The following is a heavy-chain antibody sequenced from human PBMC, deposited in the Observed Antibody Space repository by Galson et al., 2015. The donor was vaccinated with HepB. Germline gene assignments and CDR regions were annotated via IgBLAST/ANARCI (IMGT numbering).Heavy chain of an antibody. J-gene: IGHJ4*02. Sequence: SVKVSCKASGNTFTGYFVHWVRQAPGQGLEWMGWMNPNSGGTHYAPKFQGRVTMTRDTSLTTAYMEVNSLRSDDTAVYYCARVVAAPQSADFWGQGTLVTVSS. V-gene: IGHV1-2*02. CDR1: GNTFTGYF. CDR3: ARVVAAPQSADF. CDR2: MNPNSGGT. D-gene: IGHD2-15*01.